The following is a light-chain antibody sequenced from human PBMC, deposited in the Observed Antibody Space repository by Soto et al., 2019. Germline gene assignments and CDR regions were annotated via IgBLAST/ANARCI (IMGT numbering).Light chain of an antibody. J-gene: IGKJ1*01. CDR2: DAS. CDR1: QSVSSY. CDR3: QQRSIWPPWT. V-gene: IGKV3-11*01. Sequence: EIVLTQSPATLFLSPGERATLSCRASQSVSSYLAWYQQKPGQAPRLLIYDASNRATGIPARFSGSGSGTDFTLTISSLEPEDFAVYYCQQRSIWPPWTFGQGTKVEIK.